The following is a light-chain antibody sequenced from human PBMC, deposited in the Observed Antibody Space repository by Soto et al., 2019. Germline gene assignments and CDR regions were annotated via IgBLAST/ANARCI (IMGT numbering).Light chain of an antibody. CDR3: AAWDDSLSGYV. V-gene: IGLV1-47*01. J-gene: IGLJ1*01. CDR1: SSNIGSNY. CDR2: RNN. Sequence: QSVLTQPPSASGTPGQRVTISCSGSSSNIGSNYVYWYQHLPGTAPKLLIYRNNQRPSGVPDRFSGSKSGTSASLAISGLRSENEADYYCAAWDDSLSGYVFGTGTKVPV.